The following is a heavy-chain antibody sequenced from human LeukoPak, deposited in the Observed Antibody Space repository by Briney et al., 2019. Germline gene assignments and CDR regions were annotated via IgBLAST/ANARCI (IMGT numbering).Heavy chain of an antibody. V-gene: IGHV3-74*01. J-gene: IGHJ4*02. CDR2: INSDGSST. CDR3: ASTKPSYGDPDVRFDY. D-gene: IGHD4-17*01. Sequence: PGGSLRLSCAASGFTFSSYRMHWVRQAPGKGLVWVSRINSDGSSTSYADSVKGRFTISRDNAKNTLYLQMNSLRAEDTAVYYCASTKPSYGDPDVRFDYWGQGTLVTVSS. CDR1: GFTFSSYR.